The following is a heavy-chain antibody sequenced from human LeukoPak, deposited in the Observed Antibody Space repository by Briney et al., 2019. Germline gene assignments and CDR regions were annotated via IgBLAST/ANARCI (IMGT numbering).Heavy chain of an antibody. V-gene: IGHV3-23*01. J-gene: IGHJ3*02. CDR3: AKDPIVFNSGDYYLGAFNI. CDR1: GFTFSSCA. Sequence: GGSLRLSCEASGFTFSSCALSWVRQAPGKGLEWVSAISGGGGKTWYADSVKGRFTISRDNSKNTLYLQMNSLRAEDTALYYCAKDPIVFNSGDYYLGAFNIWGQRAMVTVSS. D-gene: IGHD2-21*02. CDR2: ISGGGGKT.